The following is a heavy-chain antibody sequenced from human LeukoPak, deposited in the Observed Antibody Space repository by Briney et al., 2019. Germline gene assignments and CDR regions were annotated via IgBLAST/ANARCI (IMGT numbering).Heavy chain of an antibody. Sequence: EASVKVSCKASGYTFTGYYMHWVRQAPGQGLEWMGWINPNSGGTNYAQKFQGRVTMTRDTSISTAYMELSRLRSDDTAVYYCARDIVVVPGGFDPWGQGTLVTVSS. CDR2: INPNSGGT. D-gene: IGHD2-2*01. CDR3: ARDIVVVPGGFDP. V-gene: IGHV1-2*02. J-gene: IGHJ5*02. CDR1: GYTFTGYY.